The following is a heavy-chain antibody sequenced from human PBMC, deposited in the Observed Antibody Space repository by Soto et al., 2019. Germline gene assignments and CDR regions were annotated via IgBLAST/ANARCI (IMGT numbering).Heavy chain of an antibody. CDR2: ISTTSSST. Sequence: GGSLRLSCAASGFTFSNYAMSWVRQAPGKGLEWVSSISTTSSSTYYADTVKGRFTNSRDNSKNTLYLQMNSLRAEDTAVYYCAKTDYWGQGAQVTVSS. CDR1: GFTFSNYA. J-gene: IGHJ4*02. CDR3: AKTDY. V-gene: IGHV3-23*01.